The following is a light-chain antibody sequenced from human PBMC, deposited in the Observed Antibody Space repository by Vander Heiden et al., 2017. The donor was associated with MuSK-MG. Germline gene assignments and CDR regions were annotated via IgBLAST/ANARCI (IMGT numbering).Light chain of an antibody. CDR3: QQRSNWHP. Sequence: EIVLTQSPATLSLSPGERATLSCRASQSVSSYLAWYQQKPGQAPRLLIYDASNRANGIPDRFSGSGSGTDFTLTSSSREPEDFAVYYWQQRSNWHPFGHGTKVXIK. CDR1: QSVSSY. V-gene: IGKV3-11*01. J-gene: IGKJ3*01. CDR2: DAS.